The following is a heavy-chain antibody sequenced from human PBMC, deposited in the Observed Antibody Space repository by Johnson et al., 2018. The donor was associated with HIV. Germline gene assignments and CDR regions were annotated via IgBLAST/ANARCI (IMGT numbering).Heavy chain of an antibody. CDR2: IFSGGDT. CDR3: ASFPTWRFTSVGGTQGAFDI. Sequence: VQLVESGGGVVQPGGSLRLSCAASGFTFSSHWMHWVRQVPGKGLVWVSVIFSGGDTYYADSVKGRFTISRDTSKNTLYLQINSLSAEDTAVYYCASFPTWRFTSVGGTQGAFDIWGQGTMVTVSS. CDR1: GFTFSSHW. V-gene: IGHV3-66*02. J-gene: IGHJ3*02. D-gene: IGHD1-26*01.